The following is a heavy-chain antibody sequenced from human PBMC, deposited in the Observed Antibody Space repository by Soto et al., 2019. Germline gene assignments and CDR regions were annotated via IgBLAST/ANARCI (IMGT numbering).Heavy chain of an antibody. Sequence: ASVKVSCKASGYTFTTFGISWVRQAPGQGLEWMGWISTYNGNTNYAQNLQGRVTMTTDTSTSTAYMEVRSLRSDDTAVYYCARAQNDVLPGYSRHWGKGTQVTVSS. CDR1: GYTFTTFG. V-gene: IGHV1-18*01. D-gene: IGHD3-9*01. CDR2: ISTYNGNT. J-gene: IGHJ4*02. CDR3: ARAQNDVLPGYSRH.